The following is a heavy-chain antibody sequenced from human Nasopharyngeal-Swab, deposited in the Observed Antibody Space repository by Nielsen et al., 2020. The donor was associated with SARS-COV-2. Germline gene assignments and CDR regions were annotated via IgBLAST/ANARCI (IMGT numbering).Heavy chain of an antibody. D-gene: IGHD2-2*01. CDR2: IIPIFGTA. CDR3: ARETHDCSSTSCPPGY. Sequence: SVKVSCKASGGTFSSYAISWVRQAPGQGLEWMGGIIPIFGTADYAQKFQGRVTITADESTSTAYMELSSLRSEDTAVYYCARETHDCSSTSCPPGYWGQGTLVTVSS. CDR1: GGTFSSYA. V-gene: IGHV1-69*13. J-gene: IGHJ4*02.